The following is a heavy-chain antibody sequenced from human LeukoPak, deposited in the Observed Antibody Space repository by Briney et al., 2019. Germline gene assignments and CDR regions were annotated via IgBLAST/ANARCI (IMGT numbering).Heavy chain of an antibody. D-gene: IGHD2-21*01. Sequence: ASVKVSCKASGYTFTSYYMHWVRQAPGQGLEWMGWINPNSGGTNSAQRFQVRVTMTRDTSISTAYMELSRLTSDDTAVYYCARDSHGLDYWGQGTLVTVSS. V-gene: IGHV1-2*02. J-gene: IGHJ4*02. CDR3: ARDSHGLDY. CDR1: GYTFTSYY. CDR2: INPNSGGT.